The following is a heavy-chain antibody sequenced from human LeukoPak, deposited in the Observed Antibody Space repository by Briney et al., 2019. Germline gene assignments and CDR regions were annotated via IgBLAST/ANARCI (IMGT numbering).Heavy chain of an antibody. CDR3: AREAMWAFDM. V-gene: IGHV3-7*01. Sequence: PGGSLILSCAASGFTFSHYWMSWVRQAPGKGLEWVANIKPDGSEKDYVDSVKGRFTISRDNAKNSLYLQMDSLTAEDTAVYYCAREAMWAFDMWGQGTMVSLSS. D-gene: IGHD2-2*01. J-gene: IGHJ3*02. CDR1: GFTFSHYW. CDR2: IKPDGSEK.